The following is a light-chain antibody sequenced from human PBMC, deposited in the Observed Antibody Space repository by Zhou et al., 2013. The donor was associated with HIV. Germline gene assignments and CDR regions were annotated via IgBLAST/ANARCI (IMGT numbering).Light chain of an antibody. V-gene: IGKV2-28*01. CDR2: LGF. J-gene: IGKJ2*01. Sequence: EIVMTQSPLSLPVTPGEPASISCRSSQSLLYSNGYNYLDWYLQKPGQSPQLLIYLGFNRASGVPDRFSGSGSGTDFTLKISRVEAEDVGVYYCMQVLQTPYTLGQGTKLEIK. CDR1: QSLLYSNGYNY. CDR3: MQVLQTPYT.